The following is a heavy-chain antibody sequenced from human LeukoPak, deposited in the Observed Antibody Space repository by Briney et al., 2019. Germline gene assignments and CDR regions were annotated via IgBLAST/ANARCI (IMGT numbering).Heavy chain of an antibody. J-gene: IGHJ5*02. CDR2: IYYSGTT. Sequence: PSETLSLTCTVSGGSIDTSSYYWGWIRQPPGKGLEWIGTIYYSGTTYYNPSLKSRVTVPVDTSKNQFSLKLSSVTAADTAVFYCARGYSSIRGWFDPWGQGTPVTVSS. D-gene: IGHD6-13*01. CDR3: ARGYSSIRGWFDP. CDR1: GGSIDTSSYY. V-gene: IGHV4-39*07.